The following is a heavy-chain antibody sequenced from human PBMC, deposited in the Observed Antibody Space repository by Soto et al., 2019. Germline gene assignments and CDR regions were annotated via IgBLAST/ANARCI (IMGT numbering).Heavy chain of an antibody. CDR1: GGFIRSGSYD. V-gene: IGHV4-31*03. CDR3: ARDLRNWNSYFDF. Sequence: SETLSLTCTVSGGFIRSGSYDWTWIRQPPGKGLEWLGNIHYSGSTYYNPSLKSRLIISVDTSKNQFSLKLSSVTAADKAVYYCARDLRNWNSYFDFWGQGTLVTVSS. CDR2: IHYSGST. D-gene: IGHD1-7*01. J-gene: IGHJ4*02.